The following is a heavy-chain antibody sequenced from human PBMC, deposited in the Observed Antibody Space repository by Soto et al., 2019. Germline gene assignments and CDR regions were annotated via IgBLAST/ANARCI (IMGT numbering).Heavy chain of an antibody. CDR1: GFSVSDNY. J-gene: IGHJ5*02. D-gene: IGHD2-15*01. CDR2: IYSGGSS. CDR3: ARRVSSCWYCHX. V-gene: IGHV3-53*01. Sequence: GGSLRLSCGVSGFSVSDNYMTWVRQAQGKGLEWVSIIYSGGSSFYIDSVKDRLSVSRDTSKNKLFLQMNSLRPEDTAVYYCARRVSSCWYCHXWGQGTQVAASX.